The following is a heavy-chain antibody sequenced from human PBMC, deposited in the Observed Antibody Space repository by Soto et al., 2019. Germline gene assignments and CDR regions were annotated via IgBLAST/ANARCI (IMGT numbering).Heavy chain of an antibody. Sequence: SGPTLVNPTETLTLTCNVSGFSLTTGRMGVSWIRQPPGKALEWLAHIFSDAERSYSRSLQGRLTVSKVGSGSHVVLTMTNMDPVDTGTYFCVRMNAESYSSYYAMDVWGQGTTVTVSS. CDR2: IFSDAER. V-gene: IGHV2-26*01. J-gene: IGHJ6*02. D-gene: IGHD3-10*01. CDR3: VRMNAESYSSYYAMDV. CDR1: GFSLTTGRMG.